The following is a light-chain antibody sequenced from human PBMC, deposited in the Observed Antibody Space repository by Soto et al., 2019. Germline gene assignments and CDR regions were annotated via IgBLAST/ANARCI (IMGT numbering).Light chain of an antibody. CDR1: QSISSY. CDR3: QQSDSTPRT. Sequence: DIQMTQSPSSLSASVGDRFTITCRASQSISSYLNWYQQKPGKAPKLLIYAASSLQSGVPSRFSGSGSGTDFTLTINSLQPEDFATYHCQQSDSTPRTFGPGTKVDIK. CDR2: AAS. V-gene: IGKV1-39*01. J-gene: IGKJ1*01.